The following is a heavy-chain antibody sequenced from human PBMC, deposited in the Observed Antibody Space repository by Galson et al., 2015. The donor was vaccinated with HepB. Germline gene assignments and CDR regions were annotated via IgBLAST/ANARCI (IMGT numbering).Heavy chain of an antibody. J-gene: IGHJ6*02. D-gene: IGHD2-15*01. CDR1: GFTFSSYG. V-gene: IGHV3-30*18. CDR3: AKDRSSGGSRRGHTYYYYGMDD. Sequence: SLRLSCAASGFTFSSYGVDWVRQAPGKGLEWVAVISHDGSNKYYADSVKGRFTISRDNSKNTVYLQMNSLRTEDTAVYFCAKDRSSGGSRRGHTYYYYGMDDWGQGTTVTVSS. CDR2: ISHDGSNK.